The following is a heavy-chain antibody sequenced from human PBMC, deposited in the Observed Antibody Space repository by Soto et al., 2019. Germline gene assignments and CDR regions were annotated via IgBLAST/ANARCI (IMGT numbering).Heavy chain of an antibody. D-gene: IGHD6-19*01. Sequence: SVKVSCKASGGTFSSYAISWVRQAPGQGLEWMGGIIPIFGTANYAQKFQGRVTITADKSTSTAYMELSRLRSDDTAVYYCARDLEAVAGTDSVGNWFDPWGQGTLVTVSS. V-gene: IGHV1-69*06. J-gene: IGHJ5*02. CDR1: GGTFSSYA. CDR2: IIPIFGTA. CDR3: ARDLEAVAGTDSVGNWFDP.